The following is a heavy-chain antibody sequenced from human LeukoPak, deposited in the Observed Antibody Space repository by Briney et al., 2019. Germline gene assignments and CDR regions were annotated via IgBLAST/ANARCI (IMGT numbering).Heavy chain of an antibody. CDR1: GYSFTFYW. J-gene: IGHJ4*02. V-gene: IGHV5-51*01. Sequence: GESLKISCKGSGYSFTFYWIGWVRQMPGKGLEWMGSIYPGDSDTRYGPSFQGQVTISVDKSITTAYLQWSSLKASDTAMYYCAKGTTVTTLDYWGQGTLVTVSS. D-gene: IGHD4-11*01. CDR2: IYPGDSDT. CDR3: AKGTTVTTLDY.